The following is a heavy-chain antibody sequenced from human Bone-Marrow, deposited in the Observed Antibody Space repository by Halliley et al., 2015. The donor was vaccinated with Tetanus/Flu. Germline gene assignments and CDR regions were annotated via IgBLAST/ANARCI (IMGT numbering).Heavy chain of an antibody. Sequence: YNFYSGGPKYSPSLKGRVTMTGDTPKNHFSLKGTSVTAADTAVYYCARAGAFGSGFFGHSGMDVWGQGTTVTVSS. CDR3: ARAGAFGSGFFGHSGMDV. V-gene: IGHV4-59*01. D-gene: IGHD3-10*01. CDR2: NFYSGGP. J-gene: IGHJ6*02.